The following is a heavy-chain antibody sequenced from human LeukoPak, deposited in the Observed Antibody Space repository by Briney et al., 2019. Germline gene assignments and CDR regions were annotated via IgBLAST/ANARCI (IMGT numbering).Heavy chain of an antibody. J-gene: IGHJ4*02. CDR2: ISASSSTI. D-gene: IGHD2-21*02. CDR1: GFTFSSYS. CDR3: ARWLACRGDCSPFDY. V-gene: IGHV3-48*02. Sequence: GGSLRLSCAASGFTFSSYSMNWVRQAPGKGLEWVSSISASSSTIYYADSVKGRFTISRDNAKNSLYLQMMSLKDEATAVYHCARWLACRGDCSPFDYWGLGTLVTVSS.